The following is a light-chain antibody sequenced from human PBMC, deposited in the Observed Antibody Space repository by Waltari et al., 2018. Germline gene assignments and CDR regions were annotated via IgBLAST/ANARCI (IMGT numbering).Light chain of an antibody. CDR2: DER. Sequence: SYVVTQSPSLSVAPGTTATISCAGDDIRSYSVHRSQQKAGQAPVWVVYDERDRPSGGRERVSGSNSGNTATLTSSRVEAGDEADYYCQVWNGGNDHDYVFGSGT. CDR3: QVWNGGNDHDYV. CDR1: DIRSYS. J-gene: IGLJ1*01. V-gene: IGLV3-21*03.